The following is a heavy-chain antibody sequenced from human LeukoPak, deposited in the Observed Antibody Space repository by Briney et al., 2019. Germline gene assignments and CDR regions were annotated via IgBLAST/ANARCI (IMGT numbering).Heavy chain of an antibody. CDR2: ISGSGGST. CDR3: AKVGPYSNAFYYYYGMDV. CDR1: GFTFSSYA. Sequence: PGASLRLSCAASGFTFSSYAMSWVRQAPGKGLEWVSAISGSGGSTYYADSVKGRFTISRDNSKNTLYLQMNSLRAEDMAVYYCAKVGPYSNAFYYYYGMDVWGQGTTVTVSS. V-gene: IGHV3-23*01. J-gene: IGHJ6*02. D-gene: IGHD4-11*01.